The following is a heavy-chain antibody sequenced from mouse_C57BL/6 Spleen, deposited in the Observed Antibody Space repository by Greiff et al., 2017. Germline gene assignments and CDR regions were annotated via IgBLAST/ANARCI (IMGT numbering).Heavy chain of an antibody. CDR3: ARRGGSSYGGFAY. CDR1: GYTFTSYW. Sequence: VQLQQPGTELVKPGASGYTFTSYWMHWVKQRPGPGLDWIGNINPSNGGTNYNEKFKSKATLTVDKSSSTAYMQLSSLTSEDSAVYDCARRGGSSYGGFAYWGQGTLVTVSA. J-gene: IGHJ3*01. D-gene: IGHD1-1*01. CDR2: INPSNGGT. V-gene: IGHV1-53*01.